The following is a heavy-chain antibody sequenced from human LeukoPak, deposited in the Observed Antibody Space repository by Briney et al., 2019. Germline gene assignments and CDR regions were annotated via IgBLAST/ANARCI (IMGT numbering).Heavy chain of an antibody. CDR2: FDPEDGET. CDR1: GYTLTELS. Sequence: ASVTVSCKVSGYTLTELSMHWVRQAPGKGLEWMGGFDPEDGETIYAQKFQGRVTITADESTSTAYMELSSLRSEDTAVYYCASSTGVVVPAAILAWGQGTLVTVSS. D-gene: IGHD2-2*02. CDR3: ASSTGVVVPAAILA. J-gene: IGHJ4*02. V-gene: IGHV1-24*01.